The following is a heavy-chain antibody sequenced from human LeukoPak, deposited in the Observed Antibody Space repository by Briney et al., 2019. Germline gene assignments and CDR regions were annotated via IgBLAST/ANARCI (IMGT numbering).Heavy chain of an antibody. CDR1: GFTFSSYS. Sequence: GGSLRLSCAASGFTFSSYSMNWVRQAPGKGLEWVSYISSSSSTIYYADSVKGRFTISRDNAKNSLYLQMNSLRAEDTAVYYCAREGGYYSIDYWGQGTLVTVSS. D-gene: IGHD3-22*01. CDR2: ISSSSSTI. CDR3: AREGGYYSIDY. J-gene: IGHJ4*02. V-gene: IGHV3-48*04.